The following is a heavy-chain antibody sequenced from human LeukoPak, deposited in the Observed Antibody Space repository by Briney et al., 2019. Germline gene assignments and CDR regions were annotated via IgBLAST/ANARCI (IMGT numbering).Heavy chain of an antibody. D-gene: IGHD1/OR15-1a*01. J-gene: IGHJ4*02. V-gene: IGHV4-59*08. CDR1: GGSISTYY. CDR2: IPYSGST. CDR3: ARSIIGTRSKFDY. Sequence: SETLSLTCTVSGGSISTYYWSWIRQPPGKGLEWIGYIPYSGSTNYNPSLKSRVTISLDTSKNQFALELSSVTAADTAVYYCARSIIGTRSKFDYWGQGTLVTVSS.